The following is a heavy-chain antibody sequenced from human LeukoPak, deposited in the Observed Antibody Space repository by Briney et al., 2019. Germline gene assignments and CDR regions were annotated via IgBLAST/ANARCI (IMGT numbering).Heavy chain of an antibody. V-gene: IGHV3-48*04. CDR3: ARAFDY. Sequence: SGGSLRLSCAASGFTFRSFDMNWVRQAPGGGLEWVSYISTGSGTIYYADSVKGRFTISRDDAKNSLFLQMSSLRAEDTAVYYCARAFDYWGQGTLVTVSS. CDR2: ISTGSGTI. J-gene: IGHJ4*02. CDR1: GFTFRSFD.